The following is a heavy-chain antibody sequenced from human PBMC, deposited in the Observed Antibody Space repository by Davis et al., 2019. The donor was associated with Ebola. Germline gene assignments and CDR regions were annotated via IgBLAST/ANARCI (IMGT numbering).Heavy chain of an antibody. D-gene: IGHD3-10*01. Sequence: ASVKVSCKASGYTFTGYDINWVRQATGQGLEWMGWMNPNSGNTGYAPKFQGRVTMTRDTSISTAYMEVRSLRSEDTAVYYCVIGGRGGGFDYWGQGTLVTVSS. CDR1: GYTFTGYD. J-gene: IGHJ4*02. CDR2: MNPNSGNT. V-gene: IGHV1-8*01. CDR3: VIGGRGGGFDY.